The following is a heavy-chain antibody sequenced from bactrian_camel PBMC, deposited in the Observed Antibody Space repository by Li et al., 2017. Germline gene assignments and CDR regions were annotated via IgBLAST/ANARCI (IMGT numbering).Heavy chain of an antibody. J-gene: IGHJ4*01. V-gene: IGHV3S55*01. CDR1: GDTIGRYC. CDR2: IYNTGST. D-gene: IGHD1*01. CDR3: VAYYYAGKWGAPLRSDEWKY. Sequence: HVQLVESGGGLVQVGGSLRLSCVASGDTIGRYCMGWFRQIPDKEREGVAAIYNTGSTDYADSVKGRFTIAEDNAKNSLYLQMNSLKPEDSAMYYCVAYYYAGKWGAPLRSDEWKYWGQGTQVTVS.